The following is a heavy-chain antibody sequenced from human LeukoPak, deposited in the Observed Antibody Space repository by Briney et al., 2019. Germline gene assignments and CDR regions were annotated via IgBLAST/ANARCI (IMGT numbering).Heavy chain of an antibody. J-gene: IGHJ6*02. CDR3: ARGGYYGSGPMDV. CDR1: GFTFSSYD. D-gene: IGHD3-10*01. CDR2: IGTTGDT. V-gene: IGHV3-13*01. Sequence: RPGGSLRLSCAASGFTFSSYDMHWVRQATGKGLEWVSGIGTTGDTYYPGSVKGRFTISRENAKNSLYLQMNSLRAGDTAVYYCARGGYYGSGPMDVWGQGTTVTVS.